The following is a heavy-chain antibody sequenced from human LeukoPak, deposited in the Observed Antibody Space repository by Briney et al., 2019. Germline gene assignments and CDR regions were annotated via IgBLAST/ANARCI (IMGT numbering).Heavy chain of an antibody. V-gene: IGHV3-21*01. CDR3: ARDLWGTTPAPIP. CDR1: GFTFSSYS. CDR2: ISSSSSYI. Sequence: GGSLRLSCAASGFTFSSYSMNWVRQAPGKGLGWVSSISSSSSYIYYADSVKGRFTISRDNAKNSLYLQMNSLRAEDTAVYYCARDLWGTTPAPIPWGQGTLVIVSS. D-gene: IGHD2-2*01. J-gene: IGHJ5*02.